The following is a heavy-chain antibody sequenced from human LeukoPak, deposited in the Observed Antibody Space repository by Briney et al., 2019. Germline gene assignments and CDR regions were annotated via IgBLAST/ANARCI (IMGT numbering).Heavy chain of an antibody. Sequence: SGTLSLTCTVSGGSISSYFWSWIRQPPGKGLEWIGYIYYSGSTNYNPSLKSRVTISVDTSKNQFSLKLSSVTAADTAVYYCASARLGSGLEGAFDIWGQGTMVTVSS. J-gene: IGHJ3*02. CDR3: ASARLGSGLEGAFDI. CDR2: IYYSGST. V-gene: IGHV4-59*01. CDR1: GGSISSYF. D-gene: IGHD6-25*01.